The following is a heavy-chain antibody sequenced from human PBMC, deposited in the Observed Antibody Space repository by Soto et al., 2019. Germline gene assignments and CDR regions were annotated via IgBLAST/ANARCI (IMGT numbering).Heavy chain of an antibody. CDR2: IIPIFGTA. CDR3: ARMYYYDSSGYPDSDY. V-gene: IGHV1-69*13. J-gene: IGHJ4*02. D-gene: IGHD3-22*01. Sequence: SVKVSCKASGGTFSSYAISWVRQAPGQGLEWMGGIIPIFGTANYAQKFQGRVTITADESTSTAYMELSSLRSEDTAVYYCARMYYYDSSGYPDSDYWGQGTLVTVSS. CDR1: GGTFSSYA.